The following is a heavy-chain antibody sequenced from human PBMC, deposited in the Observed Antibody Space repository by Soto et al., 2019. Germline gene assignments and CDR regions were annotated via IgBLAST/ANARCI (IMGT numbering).Heavy chain of an antibody. CDR1: GFTFRSYA. CDR3: AKQYIIPGTGKYFDY. V-gene: IGHV3-23*01. Sequence: GGSLRLSCAASGFTFRSYAMSWVRQAPGKGLEWVSGISGGGGSTFFADSVKGRFTISRDNSRNTLYLQMNSLRAEDTAVYYCAKQYIIPGTGKYFDYWGQGTLVTVSS. D-gene: IGHD6-13*01. J-gene: IGHJ4*02. CDR2: ISGGGGST.